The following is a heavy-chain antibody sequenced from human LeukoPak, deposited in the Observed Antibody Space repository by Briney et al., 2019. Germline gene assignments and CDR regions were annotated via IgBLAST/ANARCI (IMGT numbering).Heavy chain of an antibody. Sequence: GGSLRLSCKGSGYSFTSYWISWVRQMPGKGLEWMVRFDPSDSFTNYSPSIQGHVTISVVKSISTAYLQWNSLKASDTAMYYCARHFSGRPNTVLHLDNWGKGTLVTVSS. J-gene: IGHJ4*02. V-gene: IGHV5-10-1*01. CDR3: ARHFSGRPNTVLHLDN. D-gene: IGHD2/OR15-2a*01. CDR2: FDPSDSFT. CDR1: GYSFTSYW.